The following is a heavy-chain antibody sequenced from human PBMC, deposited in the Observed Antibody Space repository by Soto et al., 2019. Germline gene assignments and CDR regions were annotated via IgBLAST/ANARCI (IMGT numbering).Heavy chain of an antibody. CDR2: INPHGGST. CDR1: GDTVTSYY. Sequence: ASVKVSCKAPGDTVTSYYLNWERQAPGQGLEWMGVINPHGGSTKYAQKFQGRITMTRDTSRSTVYMELSSLRSDDTAIYYCARSSGGNFGIIIEGSNWFDPWGQGTLVTVSS. J-gene: IGHJ5*02. CDR3: ARSSGGNFGIIIEGSNWFDP. D-gene: IGHD3-3*01. V-gene: IGHV1-46*01.